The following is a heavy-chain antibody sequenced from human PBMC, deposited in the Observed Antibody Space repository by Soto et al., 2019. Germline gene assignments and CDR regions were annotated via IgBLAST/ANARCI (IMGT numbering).Heavy chain of an antibody. CDR1: GLTFSDYG. CDR2: ISYDGSFV. CDR3: AKERGRNRNFAMDV. J-gene: IGHJ6*02. D-gene: IGHD1-1*01. Sequence: LRLSCVVSGLTFSDYGFHWVRQAPGKGLDWVAAISYDGSFVYYADSVRGRFTISRDNSRNTLDLQMNTLRHEDTAVYYCAKERGRNRNFAMDVWGQGTSVTVSS. V-gene: IGHV3-30*18.